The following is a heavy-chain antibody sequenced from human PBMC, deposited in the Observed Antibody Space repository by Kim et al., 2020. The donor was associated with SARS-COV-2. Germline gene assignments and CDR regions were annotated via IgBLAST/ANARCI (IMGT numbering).Heavy chain of an antibody. D-gene: IGHD3-16*01. CDR1: GGSISSGGYY. J-gene: IGHJ4*02. Sequence: SETLSLTCTVSGGSISSGGYYWSWIRQHPGKGLEWIGYIYYSWSTYYNPSLKSRVTISVDTSKNQFSLKLSSVTAADTAVYYCARWSSTWNYFDYWGQGTLVTVSS. V-gene: IGHV4-31*03. CDR2: IYYSWST. CDR3: ARWSSTWNYFDY.